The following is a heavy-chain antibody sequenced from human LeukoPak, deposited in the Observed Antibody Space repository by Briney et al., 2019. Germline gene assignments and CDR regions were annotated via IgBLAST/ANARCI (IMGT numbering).Heavy chain of an antibody. CDR3: ARARKSGGITMLRGVKDRGWFDP. V-gene: IGHV3-30*02. CDR2: IRYDGSNK. D-gene: IGHD3-10*01. J-gene: IGHJ5*02. Sequence: GGSLRLSCAASGFTFSSYGMHWVRQAPGKGLEWVAFIRYDGSNKYYADSVKGRFTISRDNSKNTLYLQMNSLRAEGTAVFYCARARKSGGITMLRGVKDRGWFDPWGQGTLVTVSS. CDR1: GFTFSSYG.